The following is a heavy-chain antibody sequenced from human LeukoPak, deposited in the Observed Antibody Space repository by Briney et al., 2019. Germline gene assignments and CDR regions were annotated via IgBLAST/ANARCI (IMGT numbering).Heavy chain of an antibody. V-gene: IGHV1-2*02. CDR2: INPNSGDT. CDR3: AGDSSGYYTFDY. CDR1: GYTFTDYY. D-gene: IGHD3-22*01. Sequence: ASVKVSCKASGYTFTDYYMHWVRQAPGQGLEWMGWINPNSGDTNYAQRFQGRVTMTRDTSISTAYMGLSRLRSEDTAVYYCAGDSSGYYTFDYWGQGTLVTVSS. J-gene: IGHJ4*02.